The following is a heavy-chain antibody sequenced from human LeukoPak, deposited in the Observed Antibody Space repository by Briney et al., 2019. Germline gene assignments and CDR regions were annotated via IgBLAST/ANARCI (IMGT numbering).Heavy chain of an antibody. Sequence: RGGPLRLSRPSSGFTFSTDSVNWDRQAPGKGREWVSSISNSSSYIYYADSVKGRFTISRDNAKNSLYLQMNSLRAEDTAVYYCASSGWGPDYWGQGTLVTVSS. D-gene: IGHD6-19*01. CDR2: ISNSSSYI. J-gene: IGHJ4*02. CDR3: ASSGWGPDY. CDR1: GFTFSTDS. V-gene: IGHV3-21*01.